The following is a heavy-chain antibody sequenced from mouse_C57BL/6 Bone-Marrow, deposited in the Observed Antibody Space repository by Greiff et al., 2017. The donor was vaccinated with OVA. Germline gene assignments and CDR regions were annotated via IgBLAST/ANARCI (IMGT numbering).Heavy chain of an antibody. CDR3: ARDGYYPFAY. CDR1: GYTFTSYW. V-gene: IGHV1-59*01. J-gene: IGHJ3*01. CDR2: IDPSDSYT. D-gene: IGHD2-3*01. Sequence: QVQLQQPGAELVRPGTSVKLSCKASGYTFTSYWMHWVKQRPGQGLEWIGVIDPSDSYTNYNQQFKGKATLTVDTSSSTAYMQLSSLTSEDSAVYYCARDGYYPFAYWGQGTLVTVSA.